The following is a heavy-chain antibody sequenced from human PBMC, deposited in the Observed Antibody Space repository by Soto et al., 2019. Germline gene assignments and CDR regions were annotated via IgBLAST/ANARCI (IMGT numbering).Heavy chain of an antibody. Sequence: PSETLSLTCAVSGGSISRSNWWSWVRQPPGKGLEWIGEIYHSGSTNYHPSLKSRVTISVDKSKNQFSLKLTSLTAADTAVYYCARSITFDWLFFDHWGQGTLVTVSS. V-gene: IGHV4-4*02. CDR2: IYHSGST. CDR3: ARSITFDWLFFDH. CDR1: GGSISRSNW. J-gene: IGHJ4*02. D-gene: IGHD3-9*01.